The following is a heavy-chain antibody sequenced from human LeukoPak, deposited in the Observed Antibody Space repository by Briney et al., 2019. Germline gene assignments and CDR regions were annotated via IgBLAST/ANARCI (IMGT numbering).Heavy chain of an antibody. CDR3: AQMYSSGWPFDY. V-gene: IGHV3-21*01. D-gene: IGHD6-19*01. Sequence: GGSLRLSCAASGFTFSSYSMNWVRQAPGKGLEWVSSISSSSSYIYYADSVKGQFTISRDNAKNSLYLQMNSLRAEDTAVYYCAQMYSSGWPFDYWGQGTLVTVSS. CDR2: ISSSSSYI. J-gene: IGHJ4*02. CDR1: GFTFSSYS.